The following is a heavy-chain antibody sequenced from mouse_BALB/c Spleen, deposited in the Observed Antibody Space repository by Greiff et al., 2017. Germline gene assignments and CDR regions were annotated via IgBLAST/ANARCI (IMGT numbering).Heavy chain of an antibody. D-gene: IGHD2-1*01. J-gene: IGHJ3*01. CDR3: NRGGNAY. CDR2: IDPENGDT. Sequence: EVMLMESGAELVRSGASVKLSCTASGFNIKDYYMHWVKQRPEQGLEWIGWIDPENGDTEYAPKFQGKATMTADTSSNTAYLQLSSLTSEDTAVYYCNRGGNAYWGQGTLVTVSA. V-gene: IGHV14-4*02. CDR1: GFNIKDYY.